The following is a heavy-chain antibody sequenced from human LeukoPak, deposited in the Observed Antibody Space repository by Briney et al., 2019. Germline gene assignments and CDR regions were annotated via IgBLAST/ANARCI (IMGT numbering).Heavy chain of an antibody. CDR1: GFTFSTYR. Sequence: PGGSLRLSCAAAGFTFSTYRIDWVRQAPGEGLEWVSSISRSSNYIYYADSVKGRCTVSRDNAKNSVYLQMNSLRAEDTAMYYCARGRTSYYDSHDAFDVWGQGTLVTVSS. V-gene: IGHV3-21*01. CDR2: ISRSSNYI. J-gene: IGHJ3*01. CDR3: ARGRTSYYDSHDAFDV. D-gene: IGHD3-22*01.